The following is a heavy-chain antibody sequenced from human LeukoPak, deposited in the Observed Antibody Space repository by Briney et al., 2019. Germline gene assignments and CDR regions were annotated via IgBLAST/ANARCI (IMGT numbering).Heavy chain of an antibody. CDR3: ARARLMNWFDP. J-gene: IGHJ5*02. V-gene: IGHV3-74*01. D-gene: IGHD2-8*01. CDR2: INSDGSST. Sequence: GGSLRLSCGASGFIFSTYWMHWVRQAPGKGLVWVSRINSDGSSTNYADSVKARFIISRVNAKNTLYLQMNSLRADDTAVYYCARARLMNWFDPWGLGTLVIVSS. CDR1: GFIFSTYW.